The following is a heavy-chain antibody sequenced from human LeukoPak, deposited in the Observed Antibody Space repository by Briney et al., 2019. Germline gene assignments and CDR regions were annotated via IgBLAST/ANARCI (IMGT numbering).Heavy chain of an antibody. CDR2: IYYSGST. CDR3: ARAVGSSGCDY. J-gene: IGHJ4*02. Sequence: SETLSLTCTVSGGSISSSSYYWGWIRQPPGKGLEWIGSIYYSGSTYYNPSLKSRVTISVDTSKNQFSLKLSSVTAADTAVYYCARAVGSSGCDYWGQGTLVTVSS. CDR1: GGSISSSSYY. D-gene: IGHD6-19*01. V-gene: IGHV4-39*01.